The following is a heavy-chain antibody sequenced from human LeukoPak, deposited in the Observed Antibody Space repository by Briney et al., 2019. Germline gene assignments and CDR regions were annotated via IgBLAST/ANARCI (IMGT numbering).Heavy chain of an antibody. J-gene: IGHJ5*02. Sequence: SETLSLTCSVSGGSINSSHYYWGWFRQPPGKGLEWIGTMYYSGSTYYSPSLKSRVTLSVDTSKNHFSLKLRSVTAADTAVYYCASRSNDYGDYEGIDWFDPWGQGTLLVVSS. CDR3: ASRSNDYGDYEGIDWFDP. D-gene: IGHD4-17*01. CDR1: GGSINSSHYY. V-gene: IGHV4-39*07. CDR2: MYYSGST.